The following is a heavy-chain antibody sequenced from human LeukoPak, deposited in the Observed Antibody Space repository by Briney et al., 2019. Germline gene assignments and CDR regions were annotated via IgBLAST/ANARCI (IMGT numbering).Heavy chain of an antibody. CDR3: ARHLATVTASRQYYYYGMDV. V-gene: IGHV5-51*01. CDR2: IYPVDSDI. Sequence: GESLKISCKASGFSFTFTKNWIGWVRQVPGKGLEWLGFIYPVDSDIRYNPSFQGQVTISVDKSISTTYLQWSSLKASDTAIYYCARHLATVTASRQYYYYGMDVWGQGTTVTVSS. J-gene: IGHJ6*02. CDR1: GFSFTFTKNW. D-gene: IGHD4-17*01.